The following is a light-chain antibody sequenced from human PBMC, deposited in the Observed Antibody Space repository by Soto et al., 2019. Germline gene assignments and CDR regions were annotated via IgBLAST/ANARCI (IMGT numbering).Light chain of an antibody. CDR2: GAS. J-gene: IGKJ2*01. V-gene: IGKV3-15*01. Sequence: EIVMTQSPATLSVAPGERVTFSCRASQGVSRKLAWYQHKPGQAPRLLISGASTGATGIPARFSGSGSGTEFTLTISSLQSEDCATYYCQQLNSYPYTFGQGTKLEIK. CDR3: QQLNSYPYT. CDR1: QGVSRK.